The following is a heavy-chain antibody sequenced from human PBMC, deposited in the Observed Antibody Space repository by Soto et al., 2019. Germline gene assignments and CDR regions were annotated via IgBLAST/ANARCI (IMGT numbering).Heavy chain of an antibody. V-gene: IGHV3-7*04. CDR1: GFTFSSYW. CDR2: TQQYGSDK. J-gene: IGHJ6*03. D-gene: IGHD2-2*01. CDR3: ARDYCSSTSCSLPPNYYYYYMDV. Sequence: QPAESLRLSCAASGFTFSSYWMSWVRHAPGDGLESVANTQQYGSDKYYVDSVKGRFTISRDNAKNSLYLQMNSLRAEDTAVYYCARDYCSSTSCSLPPNYYYYYMDVWGKGT.